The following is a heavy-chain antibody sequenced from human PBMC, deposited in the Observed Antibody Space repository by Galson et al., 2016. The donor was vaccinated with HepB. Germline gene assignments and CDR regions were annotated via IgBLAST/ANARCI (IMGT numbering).Heavy chain of an antibody. CDR1: GFTLSDNY. Sequence: SLRLSCAVSGFTLSDNYMNWVRQAPGKGQEWVSVLYSGGSTYYAASVKGRFTISRDNSNTALSLQMNSLKPDDTAVYFCARIPHDSYHWYLDLWGRGTLVTVSS. J-gene: IGHJ2*01. CDR2: LYSGGST. CDR3: ARIPHDSYHWYLDL. D-gene: IGHD3-10*01. V-gene: IGHV3-53*05.